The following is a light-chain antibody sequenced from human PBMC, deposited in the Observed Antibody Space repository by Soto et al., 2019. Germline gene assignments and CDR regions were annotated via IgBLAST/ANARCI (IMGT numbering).Light chain of an antibody. Sequence: QTVVTQPPSASGSPGQSVTISCTGTSSDVAYYNYVSWYQQHPGKAPKLIIYDVYTRPSGVPDRFSGSKSGNTASLTVSGLQAEDEADYYCSSYAGSTIFWVFGGGTKLTVL. CDR3: SSYAGSTIFWV. J-gene: IGLJ3*02. CDR2: DVY. V-gene: IGLV2-8*01. CDR1: SSDVAYYNY.